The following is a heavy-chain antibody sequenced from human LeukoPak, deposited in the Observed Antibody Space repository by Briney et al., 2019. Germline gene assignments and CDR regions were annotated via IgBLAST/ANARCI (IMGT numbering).Heavy chain of an antibody. Sequence: SVKVSCKASGGTFNNYTFTWVRQAPGQGLEWMGRIIPIFNIANYAQRFQGRVTITADKSTSTAYMELSSLRSEDTAVYYCARARGYSYGPFDYWGQGTLVTVSS. CDR1: GGTFNNYT. CDR3: ARARGYSYGPFDY. D-gene: IGHD5-18*01. CDR2: IIPIFNIA. V-gene: IGHV1-69*02. J-gene: IGHJ4*02.